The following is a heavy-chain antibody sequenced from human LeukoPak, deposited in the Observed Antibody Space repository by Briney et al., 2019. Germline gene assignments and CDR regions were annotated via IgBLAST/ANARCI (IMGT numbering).Heavy chain of an antibody. V-gene: IGHV1-18*01. CDR3: ARGRNIAAQNWFDP. D-gene: IGHD6-13*01. CDR2: ISAYSGNT. Sequence: ASVKVSCKASGYTFTSYGISWVRQAPGQGLEWMGWISAYSGNTNYAQKLQGRVTMTTDTSTSTAYMELRSLRSDDTAVYYCARGRNIAAQNWFDPWGQGTLVTVSS. CDR1: GYTFTSYG. J-gene: IGHJ5*02.